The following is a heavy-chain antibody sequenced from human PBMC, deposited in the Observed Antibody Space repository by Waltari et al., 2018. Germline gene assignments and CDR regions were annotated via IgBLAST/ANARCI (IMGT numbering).Heavy chain of an antibody. CDR2: ITWDGRST. CDR1: GFTFDDFV. Sequence: EVQLEESGGGVVQPGGSLRLSCAASGFTFDDFVMHWFRQAPGKGLEWVSLITWDGRSTYYADSVKGRFAISRDNGKDFLYLQMNSLRPEDTALYYCVKEAAGYDSLIANGLDVWGQGTTVTVSS. CDR3: VKEAAGYDSLIANGLDV. V-gene: IGHV3-43D*04. J-gene: IGHJ6*02. D-gene: IGHD3-9*01.